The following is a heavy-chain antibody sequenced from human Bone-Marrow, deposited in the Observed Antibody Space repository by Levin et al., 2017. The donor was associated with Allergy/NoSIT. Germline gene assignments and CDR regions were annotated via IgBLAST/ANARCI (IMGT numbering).Heavy chain of an antibody. D-gene: IGHD6-19*01. Sequence: PGESLKISCRASGFLFDTSAMTWVRQAPGKGLKWVSAISGSGDMTSYADSVKGRFTVSRDNSKNMLFLEMDNLRVEDKAIFYCVKGSSCWFQDEDSWGQGTLVTVSS. CDR3: VKGSSCWFQDEDS. V-gene: IGHV3-23*01. CDR1: GFLFDTSA. CDR2: ISGSGDMT. J-gene: IGHJ5*01.